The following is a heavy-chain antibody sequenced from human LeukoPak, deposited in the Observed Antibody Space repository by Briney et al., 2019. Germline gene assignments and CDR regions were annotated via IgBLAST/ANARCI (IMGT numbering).Heavy chain of an antibody. CDR2: INGDGSST. J-gene: IGHJ4*02. CDR3: ARGGSYYGDFYY. V-gene: IGHV3-74*01. D-gene: IGHD4-17*01. Sequence: GGSLRLSCAASGLSFTTYWMNWVRQAPGEGLVWVSRINGDGSSTNYADSVKGRFTISRDNAKNTLYLQMNSLRAEDTAVYYCARGGSYYGDFYYWGQGTLVTVSS. CDR1: GLSFTTYW.